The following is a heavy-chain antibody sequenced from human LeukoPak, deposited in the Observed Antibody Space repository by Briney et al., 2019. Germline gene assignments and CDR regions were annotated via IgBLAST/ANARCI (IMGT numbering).Heavy chain of an antibody. Sequence: GESLKISCKASENNFASQWIGWVRQMPGKGLEWMGIIYPGDSDTRYSPSFRGQVTISADKSISTAYLQWSSLRASDSAVYYCARDKSDSQGVFDFWGQGTLVTVSS. J-gene: IGHJ4*02. CDR3: ARDKSDSQGVFDF. D-gene: IGHD3-16*01. CDR2: IYPGDSDT. V-gene: IGHV5-51*01. CDR1: ENNFASQW.